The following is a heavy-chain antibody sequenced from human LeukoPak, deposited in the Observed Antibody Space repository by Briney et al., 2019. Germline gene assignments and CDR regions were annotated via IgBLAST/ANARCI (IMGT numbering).Heavy chain of an antibody. V-gene: IGHV1-18*01. D-gene: IGHD2-21*01. CDR1: GYTFANFG. J-gene: IGHJ4*02. Sequence: ASVKVSCKASGYTFANFGITWVRQAPGQGLEWMGWISVYNGNTNYAQNLQGRVTLTTDTSTSTAYMELRSLRSDDTAVYYCARVFPSRYFDYWGQGTLVTVSS. CDR2: ISVYNGNT. CDR3: ARVFPSRYFDY.